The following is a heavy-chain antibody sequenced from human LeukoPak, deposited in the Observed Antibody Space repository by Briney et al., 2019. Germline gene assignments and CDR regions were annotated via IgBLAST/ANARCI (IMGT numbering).Heavy chain of an antibody. D-gene: IGHD6-19*01. V-gene: IGHV3-33*01. J-gene: IGHJ4*02. CDR3: ARYSSTTDWLFDY. CDR1: GFTFSSYG. CDR2: IWYDGSNK. Sequence: GGSLRLSCAASGFTFSSYGMHWVRQAPGKGLEWVAVIWYDGSNKYYADSVKGRFTISRDNSKNTLYLQMNSLRAEDTAVYYCARYSSTTDWLFDYWGQGTLVTVSS.